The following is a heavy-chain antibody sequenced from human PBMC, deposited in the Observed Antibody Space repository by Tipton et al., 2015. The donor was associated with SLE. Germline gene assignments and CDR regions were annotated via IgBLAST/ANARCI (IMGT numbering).Heavy chain of an antibody. Sequence: TLSLTCAVYGGSFSGYYWSWIRQPPGKGLEWIGEINHSGSTNYNPSLKSRVTISVDTSKNQFSLKMSSVTAADTAVYYCARWETTSSGFDYWGQGTLVTFSS. CDR2: INHSGST. V-gene: IGHV4-34*01. CDR3: ARWETTSSGFDY. J-gene: IGHJ4*02. D-gene: IGHD6-25*01. CDR1: GGSFSGYY.